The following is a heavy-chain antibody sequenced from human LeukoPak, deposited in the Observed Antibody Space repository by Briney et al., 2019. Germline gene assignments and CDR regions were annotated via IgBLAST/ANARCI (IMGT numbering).Heavy chain of an antibody. D-gene: IGHD3-22*01. CDR3: STTHYYDSSEGY. CDR2: IKSKTDGGTT. CDR1: CFTFSNAW. J-gene: IGHJ4*02. Sequence: GSLRLSWSASCFTFSNAWINWVRQAPGKGLEWVGRIKSKTDGGTTDYAAPVKGRFTISRDDSKNTLYLQMNSLKTEDTAVYYCSTTHYYDSSEGYWGQGTLVTVSS. V-gene: IGHV3-15*07.